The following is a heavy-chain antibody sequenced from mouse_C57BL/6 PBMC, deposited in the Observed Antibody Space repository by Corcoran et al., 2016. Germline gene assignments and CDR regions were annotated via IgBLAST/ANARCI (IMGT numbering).Heavy chain of an antibody. Sequence: QIQLVQSGPELKKPGETVKISCKASGYTFTEYPMHWVKQAPGKGFKWMGMIYTDTGEPPYAAEFKGRFALSLETSASTAYLQIHYLKNEDTATYVCVPFYYDGSSPLGYFDFWGTGTTVTSSS. CDR3: VPFYYDGSSPLGYFDF. CDR2: IYTDTGEP. J-gene: IGHJ1*03. V-gene: IGHV9-1*01. D-gene: IGHD1-1*01. CDR1: GYTFTEYP.